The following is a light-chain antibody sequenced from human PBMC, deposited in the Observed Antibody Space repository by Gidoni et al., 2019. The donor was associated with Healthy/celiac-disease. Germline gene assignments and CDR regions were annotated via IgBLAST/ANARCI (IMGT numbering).Light chain of an antibody. CDR3: QQYGSSPGDT. CDR1: QIVSSSY. V-gene: IGKV3-20*01. CDR2: GAS. Sequence: EIVLTQSPGTLSLSPGERATLSCRASQIVSSSYLAWYQQKPGQAPRLLIYGASSRATGIPDRFSGSGSGTDFTLTISRLEPEDFALYYCQQYGSSPGDTFGQGTKLEIK. J-gene: IGKJ2*01.